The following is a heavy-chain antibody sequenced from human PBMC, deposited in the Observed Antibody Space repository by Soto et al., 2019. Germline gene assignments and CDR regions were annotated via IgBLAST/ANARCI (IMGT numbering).Heavy chain of an antibody. CDR1: GGSISSGGYY. V-gene: IGHV4-31*03. CDR2: IYYSGST. D-gene: IGHD3-22*01. Sequence: QVQLQESGPGLVKPSQTLSLTCTVSGGSISSGGYYWSWIRQDPGKGLEWIGYIYYSGSTYYNPSLKSRVTIPVDTSKNQSSLKLSSVTAADTAVYYCARVVSGYRYGMDVWGQGTTVTVSS. CDR3: ARVVSGYRYGMDV. J-gene: IGHJ6*02.